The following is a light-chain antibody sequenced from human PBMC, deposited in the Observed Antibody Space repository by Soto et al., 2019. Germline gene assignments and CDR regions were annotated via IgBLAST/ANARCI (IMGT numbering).Light chain of an antibody. Sequence: QSVLTQPASVSGSPGQSITISCTGTSSDVGGYNSVSWYQQHPGKAPKLMIYDVNNRPSGVSNRFSGSKSGNTASLTISGLQAEDEADYYCNSYTSSSTYVFGTGTKVTVL. CDR1: SSDVGGYNS. CDR3: NSYTSSSTYV. J-gene: IGLJ1*01. V-gene: IGLV2-14*01. CDR2: DVN.